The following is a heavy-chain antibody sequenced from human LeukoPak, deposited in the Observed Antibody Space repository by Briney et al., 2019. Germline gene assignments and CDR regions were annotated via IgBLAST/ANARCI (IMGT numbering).Heavy chain of an antibody. J-gene: IGHJ4*02. Sequence: GASVKVSCKASGYTLTSYGINWMRRTPGQGLEWLGWISTQTGNTDFAQKVQGRLTLTTDRSTNTAYMELRSLTSDDTAVYYCARGAYGDKWGQGTMVTVSS. CDR3: ARGAYGDK. V-gene: IGHV1-18*01. CDR1: GYTLTSYG. CDR2: ISTQTGNT. D-gene: IGHD4-17*01.